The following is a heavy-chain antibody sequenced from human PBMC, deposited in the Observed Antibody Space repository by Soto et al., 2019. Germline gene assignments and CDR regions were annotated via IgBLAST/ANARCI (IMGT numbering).Heavy chain of an antibody. CDR3: ARARPPTSTRPAAVLSYYDD. CDR1: GASVSSSHW. D-gene: IGHD2-2*01. V-gene: IGHV4-4*02. Sequence: QVHLQESGPGLVKPSGTLSLTCGVSGASVSSSHWWTWVRQPPGTGLEWIVDIYHVGFTSYTPSLKSRGIMSMDQSRNQLSRKWRSETAADTAAYYGARARPPTSTRPAAVLSYYDDRGHGSLGTVAS. CDR2: IYHVGFT. J-gene: IGHJ4*01.